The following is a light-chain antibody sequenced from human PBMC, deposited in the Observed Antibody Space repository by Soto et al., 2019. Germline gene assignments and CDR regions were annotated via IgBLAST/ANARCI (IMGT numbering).Light chain of an antibody. CDR3: AAWDDSLSAYVV. CDR2: RNN. J-gene: IGLJ2*01. V-gene: IGLV1-47*01. Sequence: QSVLTQPPSASGIPGQRVTISCSGSSSNIGSNYVYWYQQLPGTAPKLLIYRNNQRPSGVPDRFSGSKSGTSASLAISGLRSEDEADYYCAAWDDSLSAYVVFGGGTQLTVL. CDR1: SSNIGSNY.